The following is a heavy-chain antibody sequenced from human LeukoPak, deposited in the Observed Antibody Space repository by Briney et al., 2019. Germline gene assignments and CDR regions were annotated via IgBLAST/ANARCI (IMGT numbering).Heavy chain of an antibody. CDR2: ISYDGSNK. V-gene: IGHV3-30-3*01. J-gene: IGHJ4*02. D-gene: IGHD5-24*01. CDR1: GFTFSSYA. Sequence: QTGGSLRLSCAASGFTFSSYAMHWVRQAPGKGLEWVAVISYDGSNKYYADSVKGRFTISRDNSKNTLYLQMSSLRAEDTAVYYCAGELHDYWGQGTLVTVSS. CDR3: AGELHDY.